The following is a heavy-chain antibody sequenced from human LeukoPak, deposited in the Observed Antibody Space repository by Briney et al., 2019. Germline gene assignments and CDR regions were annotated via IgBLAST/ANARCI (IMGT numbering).Heavy chain of an antibody. CDR2: IYYSGTT. Sequence: SETLSLTCTVSGGSISSYYWNWIRQPPGKGLEWIGYIYYSGTTNYNPSLKSRVTISVDTSNNQFSLKLSSVTAADTAVYYCARGPHAFDIWGQGIMVTVSS. D-gene: IGHD1-14*01. CDR1: GGSISSYY. J-gene: IGHJ3*02. CDR3: ARGPHAFDI. V-gene: IGHV4-59*01.